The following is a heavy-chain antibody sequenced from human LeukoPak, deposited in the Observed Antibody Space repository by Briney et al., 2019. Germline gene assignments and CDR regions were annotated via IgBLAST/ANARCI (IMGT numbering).Heavy chain of an antibody. V-gene: IGHV1-18*01. Sequence: GASVKVSCKASGYTFTSYGIGWVRQAPGQGLEWMGWISAYNGNTNYAQKLQGRVTMTTDTSTSTAYMELRSLRSDDTAVYYCASSYEDYVWGSYRFDYWGQGTLVTVSS. CDR2: ISAYNGNT. CDR3: ASSYEDYVWGSYRFDY. D-gene: IGHD3-16*02. CDR1: GYTFTSYG. J-gene: IGHJ4*02.